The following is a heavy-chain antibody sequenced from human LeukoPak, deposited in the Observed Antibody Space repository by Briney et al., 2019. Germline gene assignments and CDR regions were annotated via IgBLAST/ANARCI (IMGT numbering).Heavy chain of an antibody. J-gene: IGHJ4*02. D-gene: IGHD1-14*01. Sequence: GGSLRLSCAASGFTFSSSGMHWVRQAPGKGLEWVSAISGSGGSTYYADSVKGRFTISRDNSKNTLYLQMNSLRAEDTAVYYCAKETEGYYFDYWGQGTLVTVSS. CDR3: AKETEGYYFDY. CDR2: ISGSGGST. CDR1: GFTFSSSG. V-gene: IGHV3-23*01.